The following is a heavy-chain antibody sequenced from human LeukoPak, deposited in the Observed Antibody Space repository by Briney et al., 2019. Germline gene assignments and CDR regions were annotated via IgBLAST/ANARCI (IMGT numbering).Heavy chain of an antibody. CDR1: GYTFTSYY. J-gene: IGHJ4*02. D-gene: IGHD3-22*01. CDR3: ARDTQRRYYYDSSGYPSPNVNFDY. Sequence: ASVKVSCKASGYTFTSYYMHWVRQAPGQGLEWMGIINPSGGSTSYAQKFQGRVTMTTDTSTSTAYMELRSLRSDDTAVYYCARDTQRRYYYDSSGYPSPNVNFDYWGQGTLVTVSS. V-gene: IGHV1-46*01. CDR2: INPSGGST.